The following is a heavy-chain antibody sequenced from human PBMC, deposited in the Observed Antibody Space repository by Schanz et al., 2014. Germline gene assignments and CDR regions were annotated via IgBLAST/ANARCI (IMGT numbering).Heavy chain of an antibody. Sequence: QLQLQESGPGLVKASETLSLTCTVSGDSISGSRYYWGWIRQPPGKGLEWIGCIYYRGSTYTNPSLKRRLTISVDNSKNPFPLNRRSVPAADTAVYYCARLPFCVGGTCYSYYAVDPWGQGALVTVSS. J-gene: IGHJ5*02. CDR2: IYYRGST. CDR3: ARLPFCVGGTCYSYYAVDP. D-gene: IGHD2-15*01. CDR1: GDSISGSRYY. V-gene: IGHV4-39*02.